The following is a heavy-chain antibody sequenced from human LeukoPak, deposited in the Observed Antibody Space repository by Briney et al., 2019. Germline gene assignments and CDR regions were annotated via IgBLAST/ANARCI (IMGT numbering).Heavy chain of an antibody. CDR2: IIPIFGTA. D-gene: IGHD3-22*01. J-gene: IGHJ3*02. CDR1: GGTFSSYA. Sequence: SVKVSCKASGGTFSSYAISWVRQAPGQGLEWMGGIIPIFGTANYAQKFQGRVTITTDESTSTAYMELSSLRSEDTAVYYCARDLLPGYYDSSGSRAFDIWGQGTMVTVSS. CDR3: ARDLLPGYYDSSGSRAFDI. V-gene: IGHV1-69*05.